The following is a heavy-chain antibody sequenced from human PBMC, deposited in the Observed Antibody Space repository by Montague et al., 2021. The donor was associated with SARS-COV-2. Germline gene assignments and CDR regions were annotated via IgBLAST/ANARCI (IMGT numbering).Heavy chain of an antibody. CDR3: ARRQLGYCDGVGSPLDAFDS. V-gene: IGHV4-34*01. D-gene: IGHD2-21*01. Sequence: SETLSLTCAVYGGSFSGYYWSWIRQPPGMGLEWIGGITDGGNTDYNPSLKSRVTLSVDTSKRHFSLTLTSLTAVDTSVYYCARRQLGYCDGVGSPLDAFDSWGKGTTFTVSS. CDR2: ITDGGNT. CDR1: GGSFSGYY. J-gene: IGHJ6*04.